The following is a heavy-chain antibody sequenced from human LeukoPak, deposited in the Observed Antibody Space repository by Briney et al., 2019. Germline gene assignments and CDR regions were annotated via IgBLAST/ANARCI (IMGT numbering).Heavy chain of an antibody. J-gene: IGHJ6*02. Sequence: SETLSLTCAVYGGSFSGYYWSWIRQPPGKGLEWIGEINHSGSTNYNPYLKSRVTISVDTSKNQFSLKLSSVTAADTAVYYCARSDFWSGYYIGGYYYGMDVWGQGTTVTVSS. V-gene: IGHV4-34*01. D-gene: IGHD3-3*01. CDR3: ARSDFWSGYYIGGYYYGMDV. CDR2: INHSGST. CDR1: GGSFSGYY.